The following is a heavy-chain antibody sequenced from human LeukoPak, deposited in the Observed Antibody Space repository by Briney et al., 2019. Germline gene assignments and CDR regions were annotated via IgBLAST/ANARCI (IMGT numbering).Heavy chain of an antibody. CDR1: GFTFRDYY. J-gene: IGHJ4*02. V-gene: IGHV3-11*01. CDR2: ISSTGHSI. Sequence: GGSLRLSCAASGFTFRDYYMSWIRQTPGKGLEWISYISSTGHSIYYADSVKGRFTISRDDPNNLLYLQMNSLRAEDTAVYYCARGSKRFLEYFDYWGQGTPVTVSP. CDR3: ARGSKRFLEYFDY. D-gene: IGHD3-3*01.